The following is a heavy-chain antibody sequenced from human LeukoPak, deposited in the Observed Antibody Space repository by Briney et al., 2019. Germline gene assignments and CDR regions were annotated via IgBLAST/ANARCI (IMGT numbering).Heavy chain of an antibody. V-gene: IGHV1-8*01. D-gene: IGHD6-13*01. Sequence: GASVKVSCKASGYTFTNYDINWVRQATGQGLEWMGWMTPNSGNTGYAQQFQGRLTMTRNTSISTAYMELSRLRSEDTAVYYCATISSRWQLGEDYWGQGTLVTVSS. CDR2: MTPNSGNT. CDR1: GYTFTNYD. J-gene: IGHJ4*02. CDR3: ATISSRWQLGEDY.